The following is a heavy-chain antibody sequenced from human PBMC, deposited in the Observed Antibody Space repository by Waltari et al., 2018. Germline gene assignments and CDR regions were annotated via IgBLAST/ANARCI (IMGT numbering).Heavy chain of an antibody. CDR2: IWYDGSNK. Sequence: QVQLVESGGGVVQPGMSLRLSCAASGFPFSFYGMHWVRQAPGKGLEWVATIWYDGSNKYYGESMKGRLTVSRDNSKNTLFLQMDSLRAEDTAVYYCARGGPDNQESLDIWGRGTMVTVSS. V-gene: IGHV3-33*01. CDR1: GFPFSFYG. J-gene: IGHJ3*02. CDR3: ARGGPDNQESLDI.